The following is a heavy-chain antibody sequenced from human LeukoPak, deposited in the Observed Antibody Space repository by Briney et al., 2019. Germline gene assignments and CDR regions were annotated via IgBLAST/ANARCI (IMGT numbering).Heavy chain of an antibody. CDR2: ISYDGSNK. Sequence: PGGSLRLSCAASGFTFSSYGMHWVRQAPGKGLEWVAVISYDGSNKYYADSVKGRFTISRDNSKNTLYLQMNSLRAEDTAVYYCAKDSTAAGTAFDYWGQGTLVTVSS. V-gene: IGHV3-30*18. CDR1: GFTFSSYG. D-gene: IGHD6-13*01. CDR3: AKDSTAAGTAFDY. J-gene: IGHJ4*02.